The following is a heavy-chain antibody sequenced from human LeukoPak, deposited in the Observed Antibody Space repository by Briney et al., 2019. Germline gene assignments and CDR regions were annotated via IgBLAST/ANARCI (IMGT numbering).Heavy chain of an antibody. CDR2: ISSSGSTI. J-gene: IGHJ4*02. D-gene: IGHD1-26*01. Sequence: QFGGSLRLSCAASGFTFSSYEMNWVRQAPGKGLEWVSYISSSGSTIYYADSVKGRFTISRDNAKNSLYLQMNSLRAEDTAVYYCARLTHSGSYAVDYWGQGTLVTVSS. CDR1: GFTFSSYE. V-gene: IGHV3-48*03. CDR3: ARLTHSGSYAVDY.